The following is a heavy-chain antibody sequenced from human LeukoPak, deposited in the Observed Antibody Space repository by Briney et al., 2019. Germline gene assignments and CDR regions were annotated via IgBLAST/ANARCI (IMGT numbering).Heavy chain of an antibody. J-gene: IGHJ4*02. D-gene: IGHD5-24*01. CDR1: GGTFSSYA. CDR2: IIPILGIA. V-gene: IGHV1-69*04. Sequence: GSSVKVSCKASGGTFSSYAISWARQAPGQGLEWMGRIIPILGIANYAQKFQGRVTITADKSTSTAYMELSGLRSEDTAVYYCAREVVEMATIRYWYFDYWGQGTLVTVSS. CDR3: AREVVEMATIRYWYFDY.